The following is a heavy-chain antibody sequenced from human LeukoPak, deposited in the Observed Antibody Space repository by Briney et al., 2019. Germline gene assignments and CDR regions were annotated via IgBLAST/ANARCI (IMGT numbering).Heavy chain of an antibody. CDR1: GGSFSGYY. J-gene: IGHJ6*02. CDR2: INHSGST. Sequence: SETLSLTCAVYGGSFSGYYWSWIRQPPGKGLEWIGEINHSGSTNYNPSLKSRVTISVDTSKNQFSLKLSSVTAADTAVYYCARDRRYYGLDVWGQGTTATVSS. CDR3: ARDRRYYGLDV. V-gene: IGHV4-34*01.